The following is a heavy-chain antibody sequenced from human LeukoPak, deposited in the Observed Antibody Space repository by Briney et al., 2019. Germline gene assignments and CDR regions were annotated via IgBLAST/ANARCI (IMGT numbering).Heavy chain of an antibody. CDR3: VRDTRWGPNSN. CDR2: INQDGSDK. Sequence: GGSLRLSCATSGFTFSSYWMSWVRQAPGKGLEWVANINQDGSDKFYVDSVKGRFTISRDNAEKSLDLQMNGLRAEDTAIYYCVRDTRWGPNSNWGQGTLVTVSS. V-gene: IGHV3-7*03. CDR1: GFTFSSYW. D-gene: IGHD4/OR15-4a*01. J-gene: IGHJ4*02.